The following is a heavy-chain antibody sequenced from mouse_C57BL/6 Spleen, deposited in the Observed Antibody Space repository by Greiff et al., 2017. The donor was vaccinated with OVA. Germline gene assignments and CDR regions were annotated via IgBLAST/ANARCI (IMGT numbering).Heavy chain of an antibody. CDR2: IDPENGDT. D-gene: IGHD1-1*01. V-gene: IGHV14-4*01. CDR1: GFNIKDDY. Sequence: EVKLMESGAELVRPGASVKLSCTASGFNIKDDYMHWVKQRPEQGLEWIGWIDPENGDTEYASKFQGKATITADTSSNTAYLQLSSLTSEDTAVYYCTSYYYGFAYWGQGTLVTVSA. J-gene: IGHJ3*01. CDR3: TSYYYGFAY.